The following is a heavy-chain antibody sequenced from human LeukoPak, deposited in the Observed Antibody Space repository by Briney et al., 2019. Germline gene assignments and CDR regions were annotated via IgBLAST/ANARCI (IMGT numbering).Heavy chain of an antibody. D-gene: IGHD6-19*01. J-gene: IGHJ4*02. V-gene: IGHV3-74*01. CDR3: ARNREQWLPLEHSPFDY. CDR1: GFTFSSYW. Sequence: PGGSLRLSCAASGFTFSSYWMHWVRHAPGKGLVWVSRINSDGSSTSYADSVKGRFTISRDNAKNTLYLQMNSLRAEDTAVYYCARNREQWLPLEHSPFDYWGQGTLVTVSS. CDR2: INSDGSST.